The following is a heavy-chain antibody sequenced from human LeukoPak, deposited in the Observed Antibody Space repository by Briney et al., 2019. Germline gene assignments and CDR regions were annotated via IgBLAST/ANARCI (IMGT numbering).Heavy chain of an antibody. D-gene: IGHD2-21*02. CDR2: ISYDGSNK. V-gene: IGHV3-30*18. CDR1: GFTFSSYG. CDR3: AKDLGGDWDG. J-gene: IGHJ4*02. Sequence: PGGSLRLSCAASGFTFSSYGMHWVRQAPGKGLEWVAVISYDGSNKYYADSVMGRFTISRDNSKNTLYLQMNSLRAEDTAVYYCAKDLGGDWDGWGQGTLVTVSS.